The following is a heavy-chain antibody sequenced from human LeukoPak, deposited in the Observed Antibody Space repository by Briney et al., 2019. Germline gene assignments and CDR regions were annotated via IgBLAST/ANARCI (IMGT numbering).Heavy chain of an antibody. CDR1: GFTFSTFW. Sequence: PPGGSLRLSCAASGFTFSTFWMSWVRQAPGKGLEWVANIKQDESDKYYVDSVRGRFTISRDNAKNSLYLQMNSLRAEDTAVYYYPRVRITGTTHYCYCMDVWGKGTTVTVSS. J-gene: IGHJ6*03. CDR2: IKQDESDK. CDR3: PRVRITGTTHYCYCMDV. V-gene: IGHV3-7*01. D-gene: IGHD1-7*01.